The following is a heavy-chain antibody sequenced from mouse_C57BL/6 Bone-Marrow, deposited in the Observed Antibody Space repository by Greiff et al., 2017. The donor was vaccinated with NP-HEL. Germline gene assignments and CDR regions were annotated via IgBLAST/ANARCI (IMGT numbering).Heavy chain of an antibody. J-gene: IGHJ3*01. CDR3: TRENSKEAWFAY. CDR1: GFTFSSYA. CDR2: ISSGGDYI. V-gene: IGHV5-9-1*02. D-gene: IGHD2-5*01. Sequence: EVKVEESGEGLVKPGGSLKLSCAASGFTFSSYAMSWVRQTPEKRLEWVAYISSGGDYIYYADTVKGRFTISRDNARNTLYLQMSSLKSEDTAMYYCTRENSKEAWFAYWGQGTLVTVST.